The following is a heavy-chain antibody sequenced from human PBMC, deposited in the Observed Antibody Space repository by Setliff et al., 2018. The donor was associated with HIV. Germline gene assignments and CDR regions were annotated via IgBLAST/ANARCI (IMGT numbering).Heavy chain of an antibody. V-gene: IGHV4-31*03. CDR1: GGSISSGSYY. CDR2: IFYSGST. Sequence: SETLSLTCSVSGGSISSGSYYWSWIRQHPGKGLEWIGYIFYSGSTTYNPSLKSRLTISIDTSKNQFSLKLSSVTAADTAVYYCARGTMVRGAYAYWGQGTLVTAPQ. J-gene: IGHJ4*02. D-gene: IGHD3-10*01. CDR3: ARGTMVRGAYAY.